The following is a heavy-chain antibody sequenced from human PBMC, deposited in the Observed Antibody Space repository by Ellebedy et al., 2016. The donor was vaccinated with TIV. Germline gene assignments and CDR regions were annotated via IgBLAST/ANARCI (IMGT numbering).Heavy chain of an antibody. D-gene: IGHD5-18*01. J-gene: IGHJ3*02. Sequence: GGSLRLSXAASGFTFSSSWMHWVRQVPGKGLVWLSQINGDGSSTKYADSVKGRFTISRDNSKNTLYLQMNYVRVEDTAVYYCAARGDSAAPRAFDIWGQGTMVTVSS. CDR3: AARGDSAAPRAFDI. CDR1: GFTFSSSW. CDR2: INGDGSST. V-gene: IGHV3-74*03.